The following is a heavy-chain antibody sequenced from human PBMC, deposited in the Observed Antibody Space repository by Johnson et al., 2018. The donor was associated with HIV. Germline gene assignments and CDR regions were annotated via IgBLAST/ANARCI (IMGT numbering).Heavy chain of an antibody. D-gene: IGHD3-3*01. CDR3: AKDMGGGYNFWSVQGIAFDI. J-gene: IGHJ3*02. CDR2: IWYDGSDK. Sequence: QVLLVESGGGVVQPGRSLRLSCAASGFTFSSYGMHWVRQAPGKGLEWVAVIWYDGSDKYYVESVKGRFTISRDNSKNTLFLQMNSLRPEDTSVYYCAKDMGGGYNFWSVQGIAFDIWGQGTMVTVSS. CDR1: GFTFSSYG. V-gene: IGHV3-33*06.